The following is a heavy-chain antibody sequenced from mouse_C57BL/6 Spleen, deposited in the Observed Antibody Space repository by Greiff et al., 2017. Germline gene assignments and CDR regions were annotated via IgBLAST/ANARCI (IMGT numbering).Heavy chain of an antibody. CDR2: IHPSDSDT. V-gene: IGHV1-74*01. D-gene: IGHD3-2*02. J-gene: IGHJ3*01. Sequence: VQLKQPGAELVKPGASVKVSCKASGYTFTSYWMHWVKQRPGQGLEWIGRIHPSDSDTNYNQKFKGKATLTVDKSSSTAYMQLSSLTSEDSAVYYCATETAQATWFAYWGQGTLVTVSA. CDR1: GYTFTSYW. CDR3: ATETAQATWFAY.